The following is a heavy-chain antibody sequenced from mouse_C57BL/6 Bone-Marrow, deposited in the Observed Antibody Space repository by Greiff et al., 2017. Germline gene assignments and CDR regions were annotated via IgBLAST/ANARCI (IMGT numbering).Heavy chain of an antibody. CDR1: GFSLTSYG. Sequence: QVQLKQSGPGLVQPSQSLSITCTVSGFSLTSYGVHWVRQSPGKGLEWLGVIWSGGSTDYNAAFISRLSIRKDNSKSQVFFKMNSLQADDTAIYYCARGAYGIFAYWGQGTLVTVSA. D-gene: IGHD2-1*01. J-gene: IGHJ3*01. V-gene: IGHV2-2*01. CDR3: ARGAYGIFAY. CDR2: IWSGGST.